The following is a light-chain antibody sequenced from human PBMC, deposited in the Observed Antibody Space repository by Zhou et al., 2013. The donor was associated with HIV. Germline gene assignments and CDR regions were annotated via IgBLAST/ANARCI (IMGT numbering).Light chain of an antibody. CDR3: QQYNNYPLT. CDR1: QSISSH. V-gene: IGKV1-5*03. J-gene: IGKJ1*01. Sequence: DIQMTQSPSTLSASVGDRVTITCRASQSISSHLAWYQQKPGKAPNLLIYQASSLERGVPSRFSGSGSGTEFTLTISSLQPDDFATYYCQQYNNYPLTFGQGTKVEIK. CDR2: QAS.